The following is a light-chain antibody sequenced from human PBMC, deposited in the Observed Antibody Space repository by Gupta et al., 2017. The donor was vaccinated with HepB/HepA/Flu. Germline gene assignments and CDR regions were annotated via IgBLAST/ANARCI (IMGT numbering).Light chain of an antibody. CDR1: QGISSY. J-gene: IGKJ3*01. V-gene: IGKV1-8*01. Sequence: AIRMTQSPSSFSASTGDRVTITCRASQGISSYLAWYQQKPGKAPKLLIYAASTLQSGVPSRFSGSGSGTDFTLTISCLQSEDFATYYCQQYDSYPFTFGHGTNVDIK. CDR2: AAS. CDR3: QQYDSYPFT.